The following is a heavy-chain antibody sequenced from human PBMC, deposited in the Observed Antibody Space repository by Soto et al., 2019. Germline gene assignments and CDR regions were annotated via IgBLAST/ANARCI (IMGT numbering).Heavy chain of an antibody. D-gene: IGHD3-3*01. CDR1: GGSISNFY. V-gene: IGHV4-59*12. CDR3: ARDWSLDV. J-gene: IGHJ6*02. Sequence: SETLSLTCTVSGGSISNFYWSWIRQPPGKGLEWIGYVYYTGSTSYNPSLKRRVTISADSSRSQFSLKLSSVTAADTAVYYCARDWSLDVWGQGTTVTVSS. CDR2: VYYTGST.